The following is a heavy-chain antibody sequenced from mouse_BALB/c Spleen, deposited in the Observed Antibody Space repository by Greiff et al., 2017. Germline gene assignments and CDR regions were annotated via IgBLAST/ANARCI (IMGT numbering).Heavy chain of an antibody. CDR3: AALVGAMDY. CDR2: IDPENGDT. Sequence: DVKLVESGAELVRSGASVKLSCTASGFNIKDYYMHWVKQRPEQGLEWIGWIDPENGDTEYAPKFQGKATMTADTSSNTAYLQLSSLTSEDTAVYYCAALVGAMDYWGQGTSVTVSS. CDR1: GFNIKDYY. J-gene: IGHJ4*01. V-gene: IGHV14-4*02. D-gene: IGHD2-12*01.